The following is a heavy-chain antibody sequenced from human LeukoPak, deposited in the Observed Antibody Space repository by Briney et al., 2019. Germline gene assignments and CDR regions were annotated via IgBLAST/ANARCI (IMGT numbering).Heavy chain of an antibody. CDR2: IYYSGST. CDR3: ARLSTATPHAFDI. J-gene: IGHJ3*02. Sequence: ETLSLPCTVSGGSISSSSYYGGWIRQPPGEGLEWIGSIYYSGSTYYNPSLKSRVTISVDTSKNQFSLKLSSVTAADTAVYYCARLSTATPHAFDIWGQGAMVTVSS. V-gene: IGHV4-39*01. CDR1: GGSISSSSYY. D-gene: IGHD4-17*01.